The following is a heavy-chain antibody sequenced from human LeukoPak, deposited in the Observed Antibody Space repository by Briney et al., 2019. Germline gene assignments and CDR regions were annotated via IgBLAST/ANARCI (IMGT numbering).Heavy chain of an antibody. CDR2: IRYDGSNK. Sequence: GGSLRLSCAASGFTFSSYGMHWVRQAPGKWLEWVAFIRYDGSNKYYADSVKGRFTISRDNSKNTLYLQMNSLRAEDTAVYYCAKAIYGDYAARRNYFDYWGQGTLVTVSS. CDR3: AKAIYGDYAARRNYFDY. J-gene: IGHJ4*02. D-gene: IGHD4-17*01. V-gene: IGHV3-30*02. CDR1: GFTFSSYG.